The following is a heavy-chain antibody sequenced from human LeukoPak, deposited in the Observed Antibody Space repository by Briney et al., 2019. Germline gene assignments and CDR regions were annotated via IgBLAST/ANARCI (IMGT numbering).Heavy chain of an antibody. CDR3: ATKMLYSSGWYVIDY. J-gene: IGHJ4*02. CDR2: FDPEDGET. V-gene: IGHV1-24*01. Sequence: GASVKVSCKVSGYTLTELSMHWVRQAPGKGLEWMGGFDPEDGETIYALKFQGRVTMTEDTSTDTAYMELSSLRSEDTAVYYCATKMLYSSGWYVIDYWGQGTLVTVSS. CDR1: GYTLTELS. D-gene: IGHD6-19*01.